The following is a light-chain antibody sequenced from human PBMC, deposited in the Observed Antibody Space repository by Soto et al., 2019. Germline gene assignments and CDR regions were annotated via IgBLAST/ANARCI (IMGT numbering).Light chain of an antibody. Sequence: DTQMTQSPSSLSASVGDRVTITCRASQSISSYLNWYQQKPGKAPKLLIYAASSLQSGFPSRFSGSGSGTDFTLTSSSLQPEDFATYYCQQSYSTPSTFGQGTKLEIK. J-gene: IGKJ2*01. CDR1: QSISSY. CDR2: AAS. CDR3: QQSYSTPST. V-gene: IGKV1-39*01.